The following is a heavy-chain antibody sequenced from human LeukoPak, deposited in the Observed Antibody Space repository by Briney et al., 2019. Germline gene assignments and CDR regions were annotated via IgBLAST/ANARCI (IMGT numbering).Heavy chain of an antibody. Sequence: GGSLRLSCAPSGFSSISFGGHCVPQAPGRGVEWGGVISDEGRGIKYGDSVKGGFTISRDNSKDTLYLQMNSVRDEDAAVYYCAKRPSDYGDYVSYFDFWGQGTLVTVSS. CDR2: ISDEGRGI. J-gene: IGHJ4*02. D-gene: IGHD4-17*01. CDR3: AKRPSDYGDYVSYFDF. V-gene: IGHV3-30*18. CDR1: GFSSISFG.